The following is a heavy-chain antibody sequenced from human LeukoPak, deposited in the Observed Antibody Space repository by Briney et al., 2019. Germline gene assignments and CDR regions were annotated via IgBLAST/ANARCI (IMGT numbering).Heavy chain of an antibody. Sequence: SETLSLTCTVSGGSISSSSYYWGWIRQPPGKGLEWIGSIYYSGSTYYNPSLKSRVTISVDTSKNQFSLKLSSVTAADTAVYYCARGGFWSGYYTRYFDYWGQGTLVTVSS. CDR1: GGSISSSSYY. CDR2: IYYSGST. D-gene: IGHD3-3*01. V-gene: IGHV4-39*07. CDR3: ARGGFWSGYYTRYFDY. J-gene: IGHJ4*02.